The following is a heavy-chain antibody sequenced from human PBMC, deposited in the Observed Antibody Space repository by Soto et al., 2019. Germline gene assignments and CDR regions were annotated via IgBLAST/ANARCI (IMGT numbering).Heavy chain of an antibody. Sequence: EVQLLESGGGLVQPGGSLRLSCAASGFTFSSYAMSWVRQAPGKGLEWVSAISGSGGSTYYADSVKGRFTISRDNSTLYLQMNSLRAEDTAVYYCAKGTMDLWPSNWYFDLWGRGNLFTVSS. V-gene: IGHV3-23*01. D-gene: IGHD3-3*01. J-gene: IGHJ2*01. CDR2: ISGSGGST. CDR3: AKGTMDLWPSNWYFDL. CDR1: GFTFSSYA.